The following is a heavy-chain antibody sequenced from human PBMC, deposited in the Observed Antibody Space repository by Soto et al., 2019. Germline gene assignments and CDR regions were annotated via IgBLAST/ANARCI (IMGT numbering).Heavy chain of an antibody. CDR3: AREGGESSDGLYYFDS. J-gene: IGHJ4*02. V-gene: IGHV4-30-4*01. CDR1: GGSTSSDNY. D-gene: IGHD3-16*01. Sequence: SETLSLTCTVSGGSTSSDNYWSWIRQPPGKGLEWIGRIYYSGNTDYNPSLKSRLAISIDTSKNQFSLKLSSVTAADTAVYFCAREGGESSDGLYYFDSWGQGSLVTVSS. CDR2: IYYSGNT.